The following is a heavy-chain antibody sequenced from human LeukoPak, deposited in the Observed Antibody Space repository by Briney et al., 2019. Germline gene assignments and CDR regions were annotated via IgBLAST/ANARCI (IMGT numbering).Heavy chain of an antibody. D-gene: IGHD3-16*01. Sequence: GESLKISCKGSGYSFTSYWIGWVRQMPGKGLEWMGIIYPGDSDTRYSPSLQGQVTISADKSISTANLQWSSLKASDTAMYYCARLVKIAGEAYYYYGMDVWGQGTTVTVSS. J-gene: IGHJ6*02. CDR3: ARLVKIAGEAYYYYGMDV. V-gene: IGHV5-51*01. CDR1: GYSFTSYW. CDR2: IYPGDSDT.